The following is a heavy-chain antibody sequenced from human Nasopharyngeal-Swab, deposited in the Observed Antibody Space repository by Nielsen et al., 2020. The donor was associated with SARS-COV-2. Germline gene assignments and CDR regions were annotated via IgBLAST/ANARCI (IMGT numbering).Heavy chain of an antibody. Sequence: SETLSPTCTVSGGSISSHYWSWIRQSPGKGLEWIGYFYYSGITNYNPSLKSRVTILIDTSKNQFSLKLNSVTAADTAVYYCAREAVGGLVDSWGQGTLVTVSS. J-gene: IGHJ4*02. CDR2: FYYSGIT. V-gene: IGHV4-59*11. CDR3: AREAVGGLVDS. D-gene: IGHD1-26*01. CDR1: GGSISSHY.